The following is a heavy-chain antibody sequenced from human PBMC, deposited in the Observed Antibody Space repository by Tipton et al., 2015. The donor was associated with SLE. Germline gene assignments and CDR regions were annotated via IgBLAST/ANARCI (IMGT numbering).Heavy chain of an antibody. J-gene: IGHJ4*02. Sequence: SLRLSCAASGFTFSSYAMHWVRQAPGKGLEWVAVISYDGSNKYYADSVKGRFTISRDNSKNTLYLQMNSLRAEDTAVYYCARPKADYWVQGTLVSVSS. CDR2: ISYDGSNK. CDR3: ARPKADY. V-gene: IGHV3-30-3*01. CDR1: GFTFSSYA.